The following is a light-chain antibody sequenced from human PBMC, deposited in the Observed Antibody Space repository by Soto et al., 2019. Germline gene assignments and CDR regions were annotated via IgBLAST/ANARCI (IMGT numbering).Light chain of an antibody. V-gene: IGLV3-25*03. Sequence: SSELTQPPSVSVSPGQTASITCSGAALPKQYAYWYQQKPGQAPVLVIYKDSERPSGIPERFSGSSSGTTVTLTISGVQAEDEADYYCQSADSSGTYVVFGGGTKVTVL. CDR2: KDS. CDR1: ALPKQY. J-gene: IGLJ2*01. CDR3: QSADSSGTYVV.